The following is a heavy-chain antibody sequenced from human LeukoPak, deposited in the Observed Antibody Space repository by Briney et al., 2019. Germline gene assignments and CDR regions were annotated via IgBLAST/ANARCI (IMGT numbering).Heavy chain of an antibody. CDR1: GFSFTEYP. J-gene: IGHJ4*02. Sequence: GGSLRLSCSTSGFSFTEYPMNWVRQAPGKGLEGISNIRTTAEGAKYAYYADSVKGRVTISRDDGKNTLYLHMNSLRDDDTAVYYCATDQRYAFDYWGQGILVTVSS. D-gene: IGHD3-9*01. V-gene: IGHV3-48*02. CDR2: IRTTAEGAKYA. CDR3: ATDQRYAFDY.